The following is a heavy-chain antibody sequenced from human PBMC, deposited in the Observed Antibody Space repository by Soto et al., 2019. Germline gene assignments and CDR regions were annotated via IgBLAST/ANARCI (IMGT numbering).Heavy chain of an antibody. J-gene: IGHJ4*02. Sequence: EVQLVESGGGLVQPGGSLRLSCAASGFTVSSNYMTWVRQAPGKGLEWVANIYSGGTTSYADDVKGRFTISRDNSKNTLFLQMNSLRDDDTAVYYCASGASGNYRWGQGTLVTVSS. CDR2: IYSGGTT. D-gene: IGHD3-10*01. CDR1: GFTVSSNY. CDR3: ASGASGNYR. V-gene: IGHV3-66*01.